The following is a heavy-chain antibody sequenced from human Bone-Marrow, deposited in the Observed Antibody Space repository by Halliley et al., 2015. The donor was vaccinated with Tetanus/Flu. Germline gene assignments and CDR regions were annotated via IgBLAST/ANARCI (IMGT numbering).Heavy chain of an antibody. Sequence: QLVQSGAEVKKPGASVKVSCKASGYTFGTYGISWVRQAPGQGLEWLGWISVYNANTNYAQKFHGRVTMTTDTSTNTAYMELRSLASDDTAVYYCARNMGTTIFGVVSYYFGYWGQGTLVTVSS. V-gene: IGHV1-18*01. J-gene: IGHJ4*02. CDR3: ARNMGTTIFGVVSYYFGY. D-gene: IGHD3-3*01. CDR1: GYTFGTYG. CDR2: ISVYNANT.